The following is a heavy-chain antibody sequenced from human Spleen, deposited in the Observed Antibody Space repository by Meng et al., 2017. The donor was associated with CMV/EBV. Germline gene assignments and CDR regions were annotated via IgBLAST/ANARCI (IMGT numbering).Heavy chain of an antibody. CDR3: AREPGNYFDY. V-gene: IGHV4-34*01. Sequence: SPPWILLGGFFIDYCRRGTRQAPGKGLMCIGEISQDRRPNYSPSLKSRVPISLDTSKNQFYLKLSSVTDADTAVYYCAREPGNYFDYWGQGTLVTVSS. D-gene: IGHD6-13*01. J-gene: IGHJ4*02. CDR2: ISQDRRP. CDR1: GGFFIDYC.